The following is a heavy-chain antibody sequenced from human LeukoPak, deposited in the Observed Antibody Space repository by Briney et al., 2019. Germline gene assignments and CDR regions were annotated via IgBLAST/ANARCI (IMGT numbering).Heavy chain of an antibody. Sequence: SETLSLTCTVSGGSISSSSYYGGGIRQPPGKGLEWIGSIYYSGSTYYHPSLKSRFTISVDTSKNQFSLKLSSVTAADTAVYYCARHRTSDGYSYGPSRLAYFDYWGQGTLVTVSS. CDR3: ARHRTSDGYSYGPSRLAYFDY. CDR2: IYYSGST. D-gene: IGHD5-18*01. V-gene: IGHV4-39*01. J-gene: IGHJ4*02. CDR1: GGSISSSSYY.